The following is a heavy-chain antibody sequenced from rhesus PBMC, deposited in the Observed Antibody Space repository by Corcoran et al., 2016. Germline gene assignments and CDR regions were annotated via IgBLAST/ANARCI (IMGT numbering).Heavy chain of an antibody. J-gene: IGHJ4*01. V-gene: IGHV4-99*01. CDR2: ISGTGRTT. CDR1: GYSISSGFY. CDR3: ARCPGSASFDY. D-gene: IGHD4-29*01. Sequence: QVQLQESGPGLVKPSETLSLTCVVSGYSISSGFYWAWIRQPPGKGLEYIGYISGTGRTTYSNPSLKSRVTSSKDTSNIRFSLTLTSVTAADTAVYYCARCPGSASFDYWGQGVLVTVSS.